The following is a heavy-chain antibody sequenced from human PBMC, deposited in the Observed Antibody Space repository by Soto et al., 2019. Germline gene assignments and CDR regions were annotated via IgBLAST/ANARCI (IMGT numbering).Heavy chain of an antibody. V-gene: IGHV3-21*01. Sequence: PGGSLRLSCAASGFTFSSYSMNWVRQAPGKGLEWVSSISSSSSYIYYADSVKGRFTISRDNAKNSLYLQMNSLRAEDTAVYYCARGPDYYDSSGYCWFDPWGQGTLVTVSS. CDR3: ARGPDYYDSSGYCWFDP. D-gene: IGHD3-22*01. CDR1: GFTFSSYS. CDR2: ISSSSSYI. J-gene: IGHJ5*02.